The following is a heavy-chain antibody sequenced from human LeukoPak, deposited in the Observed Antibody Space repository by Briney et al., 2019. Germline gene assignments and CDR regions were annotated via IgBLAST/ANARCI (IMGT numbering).Heavy chain of an antibody. J-gene: IGHJ3*02. Sequence: ASVKVSCKASGYTFTGYYMHWVRQAPGQGLEWMGWINPGSGGTNCAQRFHGRVTMTRDTSISTVYMELSSLRSEDTAVYYCARSRKLGGDSFSDAFDIWGQGTMVTVSS. CDR3: ARSRKLGGDSFSDAFDI. CDR2: INPGSGGT. CDR1: GYTFTGYY. D-gene: IGHD2-21*02. V-gene: IGHV1-2*02.